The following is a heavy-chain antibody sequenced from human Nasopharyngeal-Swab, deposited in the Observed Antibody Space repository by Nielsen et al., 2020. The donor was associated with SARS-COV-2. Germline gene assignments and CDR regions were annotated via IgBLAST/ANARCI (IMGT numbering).Heavy chain of an antibody. CDR3: ARGSLGIFGVVRSMGN. D-gene: IGHD3-3*01. J-gene: IGHJ4*02. V-gene: IGHV4-59*08. CDR1: GCSISSYY. Sequence: SETLSLTCTASGCSISSYYWSWIRQPPGKGLEWIGYIYYSGSTNYNPSLKSRVTTSVDTSKNQFSLKLSSVNAADTAVYYCARGSLGIFGVVRSMGNWGQGTLVTVSS. CDR2: IYYSGST.